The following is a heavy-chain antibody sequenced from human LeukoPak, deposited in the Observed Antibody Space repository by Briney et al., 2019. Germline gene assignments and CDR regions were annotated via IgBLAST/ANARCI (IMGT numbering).Heavy chain of an antibody. D-gene: IGHD6-19*01. CDR1: GGSISSSSYY. J-gene: IGHJ4*02. Sequence: SETLSLTCTVSGGSISSSSYYWGWIRQPPGKGLEWIGSIYYSGSTYYNPSLKSRVTISVDTSKNQFSLKLSSVTAADTAVYYCARAAPVAVAGPHYFDYWGQGTLVTVSS. CDR2: IYYSGST. V-gene: IGHV4-39*01. CDR3: ARAAPVAVAGPHYFDY.